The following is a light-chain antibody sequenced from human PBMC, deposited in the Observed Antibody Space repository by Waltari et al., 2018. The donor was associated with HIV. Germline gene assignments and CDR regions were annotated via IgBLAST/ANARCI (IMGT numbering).Light chain of an antibody. J-gene: IGKJ1*01. CDR2: WAS. CDR3: QQYYSTPRT. CDR1: QKILFSSTNKNY. Sequence: DLVLTQSPDSLAVSLGERATMNCKSSQKILFSSTNKNYLSWYPQRPGQPPGLLIYWASSRESGVPERFTGSGSGTNFTLTISRLQADDVAVYFCQQYYSTPRTFGQGTKV. V-gene: IGKV4-1*01.